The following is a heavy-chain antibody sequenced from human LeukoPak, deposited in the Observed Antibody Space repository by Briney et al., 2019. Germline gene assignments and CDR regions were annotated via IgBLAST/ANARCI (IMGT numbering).Heavy chain of an antibody. J-gene: IGHJ4*02. CDR2: ISGGSGST. CDR3: AKDPTYYDFWSGYSYFDY. D-gene: IGHD3-3*01. CDR1: GFTFSSCA. Sequence: GGSLRLSCAASGFTFSSCAMSWVRQAPGKGLAWVSTISGGSGSTYCADSVKGRFTISRDNSKNTLYLQMNSLRAEDTAVYYCAKDPTYYDFWSGYSYFDYWGQGTLVTVSS. V-gene: IGHV3-23*01.